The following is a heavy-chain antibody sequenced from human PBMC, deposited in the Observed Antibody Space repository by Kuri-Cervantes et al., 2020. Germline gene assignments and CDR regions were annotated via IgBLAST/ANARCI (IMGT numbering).Heavy chain of an antibody. CDR2: IYSGDTT. J-gene: IGHJ6*02. V-gene: IGHV3-53*01. CDR3: AKGRSQWLDYGMDV. Sequence: GGSLRLSCTASGLTVSNRYMSWVRQAPGKGPEWVSLIYSGDTTYYADSGKGRFTISRDNSKNTLYLQMNSLRAEDTAVYYCAKGRSQWLDYGMDVWGQGTTVTVSS. D-gene: IGHD6-19*01. CDR1: GLTVSNRY.